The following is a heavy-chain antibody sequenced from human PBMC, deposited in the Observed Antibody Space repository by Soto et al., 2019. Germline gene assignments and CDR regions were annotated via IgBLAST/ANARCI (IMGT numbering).Heavy chain of an antibody. J-gene: IGHJ5*02. Sequence: QVQLVQSGAEVKKPGASVKVSYKASGYTFTSYDINWVRQATGQGLEWMGWMNPNSGNTAYAQKFQGRITMTSNTSIGTAYTELSSLRPEATAVFYCARERSGGGGNWFDPWGQGTLVTVSS. CDR1: GYTFTSYD. CDR3: ARERSGGGGNWFDP. D-gene: IGHD3-10*01. V-gene: IGHV1-8*01. CDR2: MNPNSGNT.